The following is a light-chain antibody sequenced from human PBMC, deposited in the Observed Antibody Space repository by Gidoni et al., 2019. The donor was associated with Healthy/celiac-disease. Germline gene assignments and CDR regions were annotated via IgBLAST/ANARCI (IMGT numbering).Light chain of an antibody. Sequence: EIQMTQSPSSLSASVGDRVTITCQASQDISNYLNWYQQKPGKAPKLLIYDASNLETGVPSRFSGSGSGTDFTFTISSLQPEDIATYYCQQYDNLPCSFGQGTKLEIK. CDR1: QDISNY. CDR2: DAS. V-gene: IGKV1-33*01. CDR3: QQYDNLPCS. J-gene: IGKJ2*04.